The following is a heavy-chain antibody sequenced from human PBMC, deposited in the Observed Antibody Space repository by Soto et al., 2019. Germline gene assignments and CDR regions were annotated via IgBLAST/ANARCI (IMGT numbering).Heavy chain of an antibody. V-gene: IGHV3-7*01. D-gene: IGHD1-7*01. J-gene: IGHJ4*02. CDR2: IKQDGNKK. CDR3: VSGADANYFGLIDY. CDR1: GFTFSSYW. Sequence: GGSLRLSCAASGFTFSSYWMIWVRQAPGKGLEWVAIIKQDGNKKYYADSVKGRFTISRDNSKNTVYLQMNSLRVDDTAVYYCVSGADANYFGLIDYWGQGTLVTVSS.